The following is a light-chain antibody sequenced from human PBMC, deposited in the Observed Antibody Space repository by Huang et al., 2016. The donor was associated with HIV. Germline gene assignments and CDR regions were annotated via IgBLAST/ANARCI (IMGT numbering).Light chain of an antibody. V-gene: IGKV1-39*01. Sequence: DIQMTQSPSSLSASVGDRVTITCRASQSISNSLNWYPRKPGKAPNLLIYAASSLQSGVPSRFSGSGSGTDFTLTISSLQPEDFATYYCQQSNSAPPTFGQGTELEIK. CDR3: QQSNSAPPT. CDR2: AAS. CDR1: QSISNS. J-gene: IGKJ2*01.